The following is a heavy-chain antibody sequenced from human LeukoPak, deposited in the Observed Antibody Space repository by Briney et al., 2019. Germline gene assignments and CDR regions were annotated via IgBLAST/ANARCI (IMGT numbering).Heavy chain of an antibody. CDR2: IIPIFGTA. Sequence: GASVKVSCKASGGTFSSYAISWVRQAPGQGLEWMGGIIPIFGTANYAQKFQGRVTMTRDTSTSTVYMELSSLRSEDTAVYYCARSTTNFDYWGQGTLVTVSS. CDR3: ARSTTNFDY. CDR1: GGTFSSYA. V-gene: IGHV1-69*05. J-gene: IGHJ4*02. D-gene: IGHD1-26*01.